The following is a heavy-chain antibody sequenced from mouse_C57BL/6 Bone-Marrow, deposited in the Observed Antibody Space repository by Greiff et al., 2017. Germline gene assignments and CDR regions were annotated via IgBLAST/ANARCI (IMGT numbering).Heavy chain of an antibody. CDR2: LDPEDGDT. D-gene: IGHD2-2*01. CDR1: GFNIKDYY. Sequence: EVQLQESGAELVRPGASVKLSCTASGFNIKDYYMHWVKQRPEQGLEWIGRLDPEDGDTEYAPKFQGKATLTADTSSNTAYLQLSSLTSEDAAVYYCTKYGYEYWYFDVWGTGTTVTVSS. CDR3: TKYGYEYWYFDV. V-gene: IGHV14-1*01. J-gene: IGHJ1*03.